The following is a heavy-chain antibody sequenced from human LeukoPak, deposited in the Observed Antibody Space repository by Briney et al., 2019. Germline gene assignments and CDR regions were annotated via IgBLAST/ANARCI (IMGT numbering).Heavy chain of an antibody. CDR2: IRSSSSTR. J-gene: IGHJ4*02. CDR1: GFSFSSNR. Sequence: GGSLRLSCAASGFSFSSNRMKWVRQAPGKGLEWVSYIRSSSSTRYYADSVKGRFTISRDNAKNSLYLQMNSLRAEDTAVYYCARVLATRAHAIDYWGQGTLVTVSS. CDR3: ARVLATRAHAIDY. V-gene: IGHV3-48*04. D-gene: IGHD5-12*01.